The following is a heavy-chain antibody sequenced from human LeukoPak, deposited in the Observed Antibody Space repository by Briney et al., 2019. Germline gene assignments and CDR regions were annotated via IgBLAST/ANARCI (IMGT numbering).Heavy chain of an antibody. CDR1: GFTFSNAW. J-gene: IGHJ4*02. D-gene: IGHD2-15*01. CDR3: TTLPKGCSGGSCTYDY. CDR2: IKSKTDGGTT. V-gene: IGHV3-15*01. Sequence: GGPLRLSCAASGFTFSNAWMSWVRQAPGKGLEWVGRIKSKTDGGTTDYAAPVTGRFTISRDESKNTLYLQMNSLKTEDSALYYCTTLPKGCSGGSCTYDYWGQGTLVTVSS.